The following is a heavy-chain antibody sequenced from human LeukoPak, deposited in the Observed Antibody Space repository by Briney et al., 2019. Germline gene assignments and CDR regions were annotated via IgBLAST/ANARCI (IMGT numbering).Heavy chain of an antibody. J-gene: IGHJ4*02. CDR3: GRLYSSGHPPGY. V-gene: IGHV4-59*08. D-gene: IGHD3-22*01. CDR2: IYYSGST. CDR1: GGSISSSYY. Sequence: VKSSGTLSLTCAVSGGSISSSYYWSWIRQPPGKGLEWIGYIYYSGSTNYNPSLKSRVTISVDTSKNQFSLKLSSVTAADPAEYYCGRLYSSGHPPGYWGQGTLVTVSS.